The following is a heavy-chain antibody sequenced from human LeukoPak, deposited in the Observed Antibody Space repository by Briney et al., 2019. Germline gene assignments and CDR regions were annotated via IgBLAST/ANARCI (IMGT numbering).Heavy chain of an antibody. Sequence: GGSLRLSCAASGFTFSTYRMAWVRQAPGKGLEWVATITEDGSGKYHVDSVRGRLTVSRDNTNKLLFLQMNSLRAEDTAVYHCAKARYSSGLDYWGQGTLVSVSS. CDR3: AKARYSSGLDY. CDR2: ITEDGSGK. J-gene: IGHJ4*02. D-gene: IGHD6-19*01. V-gene: IGHV3-7*01. CDR1: GFTFSTYR.